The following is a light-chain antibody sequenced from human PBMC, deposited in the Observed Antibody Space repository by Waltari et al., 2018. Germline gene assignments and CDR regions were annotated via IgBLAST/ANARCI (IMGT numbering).Light chain of an antibody. Sequence: DIVMTQSPDSLAVSLGERATINCKSSQSVLYSSNNKNYLAWYQQKPGQPPKLPIYWASTRESGVPDRVSGSGSGTDFTLTISSLQAEDVAVYYCQQYYSTPRTFGQGTKLEIK. CDR3: QQYYSTPRT. CDR1: QSVLYSSNNKNY. J-gene: IGKJ2*01. V-gene: IGKV4-1*01. CDR2: WAS.